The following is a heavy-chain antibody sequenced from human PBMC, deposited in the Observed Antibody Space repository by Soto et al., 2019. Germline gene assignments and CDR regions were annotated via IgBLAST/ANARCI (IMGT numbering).Heavy chain of an antibody. Sequence: SGNLSLTCTVSDGSISRYCWSCIRQPPGKGLEWIGYIYYSGSTNYNPSLKSRVTISVDTSKNQFSLKLSSVTAADTAVYYCASVLSVRSDYDAFDIWGQGTMVTVSS. V-gene: IGHV4-59*01. CDR3: ASVLSVRSDYDAFDI. CDR2: IYYSGST. J-gene: IGHJ3*02. D-gene: IGHD4-17*01. CDR1: DGSISRYC.